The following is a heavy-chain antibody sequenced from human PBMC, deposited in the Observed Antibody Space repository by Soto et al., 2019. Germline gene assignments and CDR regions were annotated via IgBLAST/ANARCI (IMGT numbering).Heavy chain of an antibody. V-gene: IGHV3-53*01. CDR2: IYSGGST. D-gene: IGHD3-22*01. CDR3: AIDRVESGYPEYFQH. Sequence: EVQLVESGGGLIQPGGSLRLSCAASGFTVSSNYMSWVRQAPGKGLEWVSVIYSGGSTYYADSVKGRFTISRDNSKNTLYLQMNSLKAADTAVYYCAIDRVESGYPEYFQHWGQGTLVTVSS. CDR1: GFTVSSNY. J-gene: IGHJ1*01.